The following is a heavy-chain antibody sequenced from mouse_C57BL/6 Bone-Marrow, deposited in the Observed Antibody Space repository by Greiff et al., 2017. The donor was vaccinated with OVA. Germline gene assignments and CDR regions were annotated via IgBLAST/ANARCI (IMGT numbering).Heavy chain of an antibody. CDR2: IHPNSGST. J-gene: IGHJ4*01. CDR1: GYTFTSYW. V-gene: IGHV1-64*01. D-gene: IGHD1-1*01. CDR3: ARSRRYCYAMDY. Sequence: VQLQQPGAELVKPGASVKLSCKASGYTFTSYWMHWVKQRPGQGLEWIGMIHPNSGSTNYNEKFKSKATLTVDKSSSTAYMQLSSLTSEDSAVYYCARSRRYCYAMDYWGQGTSVTVSS.